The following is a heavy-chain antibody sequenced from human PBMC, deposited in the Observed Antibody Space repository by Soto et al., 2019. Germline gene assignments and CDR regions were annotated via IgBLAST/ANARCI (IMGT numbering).Heavy chain of an antibody. CDR2: ISYDGSNI. D-gene: IGHD4-4*01. Sequence: QVQLVESGGGVVQPGRSLRLSCAASGFTFSSYAMHWVRQAPGKGLEWAAVISYDGSNIYYADSVKGRFTISRDNSKNTLYLQMNSLRAEDTAVYYCARPLWRDDYNWGYFDLWGRGTLVTVSS. CDR1: GFTFSSYA. J-gene: IGHJ2*01. CDR3: ARPLWRDDYNWGYFDL. V-gene: IGHV3-30-3*01.